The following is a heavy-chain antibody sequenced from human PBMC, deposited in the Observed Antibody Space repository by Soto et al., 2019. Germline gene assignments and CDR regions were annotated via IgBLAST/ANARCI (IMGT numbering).Heavy chain of an antibody. CDR1: GFPFGGYE. CDR3: ARLLGGHDSGDYYYYAMDV. J-gene: IGHJ6*02. Sequence: EVQLVESGEGLEQPGGPLRPSCEPSGFPFGGYEMNWVRQAPGRGWEGVSYSSTSGSTKYYANSVKGRFTISRDKAKNSLYLQMNSLRAEDTAVYYCARLLGGHDSGDYYYYAMDVWGQGTTVTVSS. V-gene: IGHV3-48*03. D-gene: IGHD3-10*01. CDR2: SSTSGSTK.